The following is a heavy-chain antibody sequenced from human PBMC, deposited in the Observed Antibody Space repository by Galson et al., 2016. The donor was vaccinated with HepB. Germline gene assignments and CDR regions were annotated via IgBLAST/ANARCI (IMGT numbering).Heavy chain of an antibody. J-gene: IGHJ6*02. Sequence: LRLSCAASGFTFSNYWMSWVRQAPGEGLEWVANINQDGSPKSYADSVKGRFTVSRDNAKNSLYLQMNSLRAEDTAVYYCARDMVRDSSSYYYYYGLDVWGQGTTVTVSS. CDR3: ARDMVRDSSSYYYYYGLDV. CDR2: INQDGSPK. CDR1: GFTFSNYW. D-gene: IGHD6-6*01. V-gene: IGHV3-7*01.